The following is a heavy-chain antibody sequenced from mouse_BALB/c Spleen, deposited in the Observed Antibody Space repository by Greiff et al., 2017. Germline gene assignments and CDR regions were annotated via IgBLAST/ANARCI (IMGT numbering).Heavy chain of an antibody. CDR3: ARHGGCHLYAMDY. CDR2: ISSGGGST. J-gene: IGHJ4*01. V-gene: IGHV5-12-1*01. Sequence: EVKVVESGGGLVKPGGSLKLSCAASGFAFSSYDMSWVRQTPEKRLEWVAYISSGGGSTYYPDTVKGRFTISRDNAKNTLYLQLSSLKSEDTAMYYCARHGGCHLYAMDYWGQGTSVTVAS. D-gene: IGHD6-1*01. CDR1: GFAFSSYD.